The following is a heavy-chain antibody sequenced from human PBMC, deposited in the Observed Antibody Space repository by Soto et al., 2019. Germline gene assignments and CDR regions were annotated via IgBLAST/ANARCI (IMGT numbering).Heavy chain of an antibody. CDR1: GGSISSYY. V-gene: IGHV4-59*01. CDR2: IYYSGST. D-gene: IGHD3-22*01. CDR3: AREGDSSGYYYYYGMDG. Sequence: SETLSLTCTVSGGSISSYYWSWIRQPPGKGLEWIGYIYYSGSTNYNPSLKSRVTISVDTSKNQFSLKLSSVTAADTAVYYCAREGDSSGYYYYYGMDGWGQGTTVTVSS. J-gene: IGHJ6*02.